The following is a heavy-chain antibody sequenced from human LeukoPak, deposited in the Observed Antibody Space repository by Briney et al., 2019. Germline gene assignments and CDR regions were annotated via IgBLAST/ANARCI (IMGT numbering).Heavy chain of an antibody. CDR3: ARAVTTRGWFDP. D-gene: IGHD4-11*01. CDR1: GGSFSGYY. Sequence: PSETLSLTCAVYGGSFSGYYWSWIRQPPGKGLEWIGEINHSGSTNYNPSLKSRVTISVDTSKNQFSLKLSSVTAADTAVYYCARAVTTRGWFDPWGQGTLVTVSS. V-gene: IGHV4-34*01. CDR2: INHSGST. J-gene: IGHJ5*02.